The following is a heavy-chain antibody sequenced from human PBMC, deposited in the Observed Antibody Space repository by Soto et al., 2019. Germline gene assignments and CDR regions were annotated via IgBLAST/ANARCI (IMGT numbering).Heavy chain of an antibody. J-gene: IGHJ6*02. Sequence: GASVKVSCKASGYTFTSYAMNWVRQAPGQGLEWMGWINTNTGNPTYAQGFTGRFVFSLDTSVSTAYLQICSLKAEDTAVYYCAREYYHGSGSYYGNYYYYGMDVWGQGTTVTLSS. CDR1: GYTFTSYA. D-gene: IGHD3-10*01. CDR2: INTNTGNP. V-gene: IGHV7-4-1*01. CDR3: AREYYHGSGSYYGNYYYYGMDV.